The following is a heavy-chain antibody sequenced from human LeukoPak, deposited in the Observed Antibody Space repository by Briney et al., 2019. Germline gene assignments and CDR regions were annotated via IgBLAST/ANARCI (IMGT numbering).Heavy chain of an antibody. J-gene: IGHJ4*02. Sequence: ASVKVSCRASGYXFTSYGMSWVRQAPGQGLEWMGWISAYNGNTNYAQKLQGRVTMTTDTSTSTAYMELRSLRSDDTAVYYCARALVGYSYGPFDYWGQGTLVTVSS. CDR2: ISAYNGNT. CDR1: GYXFTSYG. CDR3: ARALVGYSYGPFDY. V-gene: IGHV1-18*01. D-gene: IGHD5-18*01.